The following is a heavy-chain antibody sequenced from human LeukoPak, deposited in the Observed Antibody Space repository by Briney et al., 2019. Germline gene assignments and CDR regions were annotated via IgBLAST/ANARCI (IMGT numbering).Heavy chain of an antibody. CDR3: ASISTTNYYYMDV. CDR1: GGSISSYY. CDR2: IYTSGST. J-gene: IGHJ6*03. D-gene: IGHD4-17*01. V-gene: IGHV4-4*07. Sequence: SETLSLTCTVSGGSISSYYWSWIRQPAGKGLEWIGRIYTSGSTNYHPSLKSRVTMSVDTSKNQFSLKLSSVTAADTAVYYCASISTTNYYYMDVWGKGTTVTVSS.